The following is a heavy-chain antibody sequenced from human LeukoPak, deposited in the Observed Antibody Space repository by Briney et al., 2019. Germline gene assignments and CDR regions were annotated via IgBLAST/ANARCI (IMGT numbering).Heavy chain of an antibody. CDR1: GFTFSSYG. CDR2: ISGNGGST. Sequence: GGSLRLSCAASGFTFSSYGMSWVRQAPGKGLEWVSIISGNGGSTYYADSVKGRFTISRDNSKNTLYLQMNSLRAEDTAVYYCARGPGIAVAEDVRETRTGDYWGQGTLVTVSS. D-gene: IGHD6-19*01. CDR3: ARGPGIAVAEDVRETRTGDY. V-gene: IGHV3-23*01. J-gene: IGHJ4*02.